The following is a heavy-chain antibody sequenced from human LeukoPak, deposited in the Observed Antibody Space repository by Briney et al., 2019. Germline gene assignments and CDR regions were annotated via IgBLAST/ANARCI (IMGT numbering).Heavy chain of an antibody. CDR1: GFTFSNAW. J-gene: IGHJ4*02. D-gene: IGHD3-10*01. Sequence: GGSLRLSCAASGFTFSNAWMSWVRQAPGKGLERVGRIKSKTDGGTTDYAAPVKGRFTISRDDSKNTLYLQMNSLKTEDTAVYYCTTDPTMVRGDIDYWGQGTLVTVSS. CDR2: IKSKTDGGTT. V-gene: IGHV3-15*01. CDR3: TTDPTMVRGDIDY.